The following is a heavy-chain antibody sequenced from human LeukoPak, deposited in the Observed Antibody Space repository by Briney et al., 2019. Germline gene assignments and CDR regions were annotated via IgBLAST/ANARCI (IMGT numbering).Heavy chain of an antibody. D-gene: IGHD3-3*01. Sequence: GGSLRLSCAASGFTFSNYGMSWVRQAPGKGLEWVSLISAGGGSIYYIDSVKGRFIISRDNSKNTLYLQMNSLRVDDTAVYYCAKDFEVASYNWFDPWGQGTLVTVSS. CDR2: ISAGGGSI. V-gene: IGHV3-23*01. CDR1: GFTFSNYG. J-gene: IGHJ5*02. CDR3: AKDFEVASYNWFDP.